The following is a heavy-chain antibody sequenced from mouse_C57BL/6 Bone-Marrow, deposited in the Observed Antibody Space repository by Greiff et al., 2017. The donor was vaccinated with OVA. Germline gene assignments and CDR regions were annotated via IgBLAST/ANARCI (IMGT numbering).Heavy chain of an antibody. CDR3: ARVLDSSGTWFAY. CDR1: GYAFSSSW. V-gene: IGHV1-82*01. J-gene: IGHJ3*01. D-gene: IGHD3-2*02. CDR2: IYPGDGDT. Sequence: QVQLQQSGPELVKPGASVKISCKASGYAFSSSWMNWVKQRPGKGLEWIGRIYPGDGDTNYNGKFKGKATLTADKSSSTAYMQLSSLTSEDSAVYFCARVLDSSGTWFAYWGQGTLVTVSA.